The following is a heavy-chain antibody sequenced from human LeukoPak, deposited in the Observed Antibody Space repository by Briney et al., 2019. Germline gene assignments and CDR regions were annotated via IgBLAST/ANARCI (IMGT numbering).Heavy chain of an antibody. CDR1: GCSISSYY. Sequence: SETLTLTCTASGCSISSYYWSWIRQPPGKGLEWIGYIYYSGSTNYNPSLKSRVTISVDTSKNQFSLKLSSVTAADTAVYYCARDIKGGWYFDLWGRGTLVTVSS. J-gene: IGHJ2*01. V-gene: IGHV4-59*01. D-gene: IGHD3-10*01. CDR3: ARDIKGGWYFDL. CDR2: IYYSGST.